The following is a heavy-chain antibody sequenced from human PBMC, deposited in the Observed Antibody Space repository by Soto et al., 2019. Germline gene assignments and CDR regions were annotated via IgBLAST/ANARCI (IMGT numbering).Heavy chain of an antibody. J-gene: IGHJ4*02. D-gene: IGHD2-15*01. CDR3: ASLGYCSGGRCYSGLDY. CDR1: GGSISSGGYY. V-gene: IGHV4-31*03. CDR2: IYYSGST. Sequence: QVQLQESGPGLVKPSQTLSLTCTVSGGSISSGGYYWRWIRQHPGKGLEWIGYIYYSGSTYYNPSLKSRVALSVDTSKNQCHQKLSSVTAADTAVYYCASLGYCSGGRCYSGLDYWGRGTLVTVSS.